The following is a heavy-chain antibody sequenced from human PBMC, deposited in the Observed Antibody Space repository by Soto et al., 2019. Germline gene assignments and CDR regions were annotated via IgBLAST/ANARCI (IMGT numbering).Heavy chain of an antibody. Sequence: GGSLRLSCEGSGFPFSSFAMSWVRQTPGKGLEWVSGISGSGGGTYHADSVKGRFTISRDNSKNTLYLQMNSLRAEDTAVYYCAKGPQWGQGTLVTVSS. V-gene: IGHV3-23*01. CDR2: ISGSGGGT. CDR3: AKGPQ. J-gene: IGHJ4*02. CDR1: GFPFSSFA.